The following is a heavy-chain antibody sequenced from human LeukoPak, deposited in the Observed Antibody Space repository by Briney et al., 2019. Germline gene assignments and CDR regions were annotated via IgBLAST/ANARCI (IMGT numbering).Heavy chain of an antibody. CDR2: IYYTGST. CDR1: RGSISSSSYY. Sequence: SETLSLTCTVSRGSISSSSYYWDWIRQPPGRGLEWIGGIYYTGSTYYNPSLKSRVTISVDTSKNLFSLKLSSVTAADTAVYYCVRRDYSGDYFDYWGQGTLVTVSS. CDR3: VRRDYSGDYFDY. J-gene: IGHJ4*02. D-gene: IGHD2-15*01. V-gene: IGHV4-39*02.